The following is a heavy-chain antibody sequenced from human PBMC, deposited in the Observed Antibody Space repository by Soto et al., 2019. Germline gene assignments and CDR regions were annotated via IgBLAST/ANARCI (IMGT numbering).Heavy chain of an antibody. CDR3: ARAPLTVSALISYYYYGMDV. CDR2: IYYSGST. Sequence: SETLSLTCTVSGGSISSGGYYWSWIRQHPGKGLEWIGYIYYSGSTYYNPSLKSRVTISVDTSKNQFSLKLSSVTAADTAVYYCARAPLTVSALISYYYYGMDVWGQGTTVTV. D-gene: IGHD2-8*01. V-gene: IGHV4-31*03. J-gene: IGHJ6*02. CDR1: GGSISSGGYY.